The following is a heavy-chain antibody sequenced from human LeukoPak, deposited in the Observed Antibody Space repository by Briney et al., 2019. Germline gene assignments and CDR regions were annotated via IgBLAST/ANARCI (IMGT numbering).Heavy chain of an antibody. CDR2: IYYSGST. CDR1: GGSISSSSYY. J-gene: IGHJ4*02. Sequence: SETLSLTCTVSGGSISSSSYYWGWIRQPPGTGLEWIGSIYYSGSTYYNPSLKSRVTISVDTSKNQFSLKLSSVTAADTAVYYCASGEYDFWSGRNKGLLYWGQGTLVTVSS. CDR3: ASGEYDFWSGRNKGLLY. D-gene: IGHD3-3*01. V-gene: IGHV4-39*01.